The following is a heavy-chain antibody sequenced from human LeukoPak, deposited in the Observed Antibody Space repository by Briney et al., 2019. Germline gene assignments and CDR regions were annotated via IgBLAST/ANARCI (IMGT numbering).Heavy chain of an antibody. CDR3: ARALYSSSWWGSYYYYMDV. Sequence: PSETLSLTCTVSGGSISSHYWSWIRQPPGKGLEWIGYIYYSGSTNYNPSLKSRVTISVDTSKNQFSLKLSSVTAADTAVYYCARALYSSSWWGSYYYYMDVWGKGTTVTVSS. V-gene: IGHV4-59*11. CDR1: GGSISSHY. CDR2: IYYSGST. J-gene: IGHJ6*03. D-gene: IGHD6-13*01.